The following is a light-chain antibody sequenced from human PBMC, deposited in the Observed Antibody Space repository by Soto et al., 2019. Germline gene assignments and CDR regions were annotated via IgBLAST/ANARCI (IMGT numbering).Light chain of an antibody. J-gene: IGLJ1*01. CDR3: ATWNDGIFV. CDR1: TSNIGRST. Sequence: VLTQPPSASGTPGQRVTISCSGTTSNIGRSTVSWYQQFPGAAPKLLIYGNTQRPLGVPVRFSGSKSDTSASLAISGLQSEDEADYYCATWNDGIFVFGIGTKVTVL. CDR2: GNT. V-gene: IGLV1-44*01.